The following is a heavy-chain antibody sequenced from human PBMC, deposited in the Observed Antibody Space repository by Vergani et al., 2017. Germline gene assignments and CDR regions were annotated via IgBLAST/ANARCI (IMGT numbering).Heavy chain of an antibody. D-gene: IGHD2-15*01. Sequence: QVQLVQSGAEVKKPGASVKVSCKASGYTFTSYGISWVRQAPGQGLEWMGWNSAYNGNPNYAQKLQGRVTMTTDTSTSTAYMELRSLRSDDTAVYYCARDHYCSGGSCYSPNWFDPWGQGTLVTVSS. J-gene: IGHJ5*02. CDR3: ARDHYCSGGSCYSPNWFDP. CDR1: GYTFTSYG. CDR2: NSAYNGNP. V-gene: IGHV1-18*01.